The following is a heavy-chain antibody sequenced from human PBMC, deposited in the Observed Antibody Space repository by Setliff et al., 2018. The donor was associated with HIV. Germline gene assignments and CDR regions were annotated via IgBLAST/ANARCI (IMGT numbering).Heavy chain of an antibody. V-gene: IGHV3-23*01. D-gene: IGHD6-13*01. CDR1: GFTFSSYA. J-gene: IGHJ4*02. Sequence: GGSLRLSCAASGFTFSSYAMTWVRQAPGKGLEWVSALSGSDGSTYYADSVKGRFTISRDNSKNTLYLQMNSLRPEDTAIYYCAKDHSSNWFALFDYWGQGTLVTVS. CDR2: LSGSDGST. CDR3: AKDHSSNWFALFDY.